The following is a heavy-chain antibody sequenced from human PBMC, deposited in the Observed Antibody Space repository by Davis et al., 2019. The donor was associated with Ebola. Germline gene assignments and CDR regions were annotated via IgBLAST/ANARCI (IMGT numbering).Heavy chain of an antibody. CDR1: GGSISSTNYH. D-gene: IGHD2-2*01. J-gene: IGHJ5*02. Sequence: MPSETLSLTCTVSGGSISSTNYHWGWIRQSPGMGLEWIGTVDYYGTTYYNLSLRSRVTISADTSKNEFSLRLSSVTAADTAVYYCARKPARWENWFDPWGQGILVTVSS. CDR3: ARKPARWENWFDP. CDR2: VDYYGTT. V-gene: IGHV4-39*01.